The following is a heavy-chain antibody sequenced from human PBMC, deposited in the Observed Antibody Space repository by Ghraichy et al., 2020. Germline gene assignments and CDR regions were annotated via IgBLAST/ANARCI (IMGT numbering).Heavy chain of an antibody. CDR3: ARGGGYSYGYISMVRGYYFDY. V-gene: IGHV4-34*01. Sequence: SQTLSLTCAVYGGSFSGYYWSWIRQPPGKGLEWIGEINHSGSTNYNPSLKSRVTISVDTSKNQFSLKLSSVTAADTAVYYCARGGGYSYGYISMVRGYYFDYWGQGTLVTVSS. D-gene: IGHD5-18*01. CDR2: INHSGST. J-gene: IGHJ4*02. CDR1: GGSFSGYY.